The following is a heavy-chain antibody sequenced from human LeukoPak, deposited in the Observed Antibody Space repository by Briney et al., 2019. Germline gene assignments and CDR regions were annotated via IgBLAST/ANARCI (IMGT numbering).Heavy chain of an antibody. CDR3: AKDATASPYFHWFDN. V-gene: IGHV3-23*01. J-gene: IGHJ4*02. CDR2: ISSGDRT. D-gene: IGHD3-9*01. Sequence: GGSLRLSCAASGFPFSSHAMNWVRQAPGKGLEWVAGISSGDRTFHAESVKGRFTISRDKSKDTLYLQMNSLRAEDTAVYYCAKDATASPYFHWFDNWGQGTQVIVSS. CDR1: GFPFSSHA.